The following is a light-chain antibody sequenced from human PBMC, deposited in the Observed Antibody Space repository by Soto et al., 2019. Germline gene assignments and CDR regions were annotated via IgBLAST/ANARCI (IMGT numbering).Light chain of an antibody. J-gene: IGKJ5*01. CDR3: QQRGEWPPGAT. CDR2: VAS. Sequence: EIVLPQSPATLSLSPGERGTLSCRASESVTNYLAWYQQKPGQAPRLLIYVASKRATGIPARFSGSGSGTDFTLTISSLEPEDSAVYYCQQRGEWPPGATFGQGTRLEIK. V-gene: IGKV3-11*01. CDR1: ESVTNY.